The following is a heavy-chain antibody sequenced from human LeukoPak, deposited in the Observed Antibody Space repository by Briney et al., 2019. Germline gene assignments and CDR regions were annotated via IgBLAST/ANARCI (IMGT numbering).Heavy chain of an antibody. V-gene: IGHV4-39*02. D-gene: IGHD3-3*01. CDR2: IYYSGST. CDR1: GGSISSSSYY. J-gene: IGHJ4*02. CDR3: ARDFGVVMPLYYFDY. Sequence: SETLSLTCTVSGGSISSSSYYWGWIRQPPGKGLEWIGSIYYSGSTYYNPSLKSRVTISVDTSKNQFSLKLSSVTAADTAVYYCARDFGVVMPLYYFDYWGQGTLVTVSS.